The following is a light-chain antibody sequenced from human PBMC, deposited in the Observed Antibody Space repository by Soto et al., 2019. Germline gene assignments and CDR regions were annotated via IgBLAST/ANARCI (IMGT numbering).Light chain of an antibody. CDR1: SSDLGGYNY. CDR2: EVS. CDR3: SSYTSSSTRV. V-gene: IGLV2-14*01. Sequence: QSALTQPASVSGSPGQSITISCTGTSSDLGGYNYVSWYQQHPGKAPKLMISEVSNRPSGVSNRFSGSKSGNTASLTISGLQAEDEADYYCSSYTSSSTRVFGPGTKVTVL. J-gene: IGLJ1*01.